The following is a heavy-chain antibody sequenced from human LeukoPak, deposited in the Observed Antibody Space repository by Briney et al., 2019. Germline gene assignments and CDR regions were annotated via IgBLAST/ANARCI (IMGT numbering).Heavy chain of an antibody. CDR1: GYNFIDLY. Sequence: ASVKVSCKTSGYNFIDLYIHWVRQAPGQGLEWMGWINPKNGGTKYGQKFQGRVTMTTDTSNRTAYTEVNSLTSDDTAVYYCARGAYHSDKTGYYWGDGFDIWGQGTTVVVSS. CDR3: ARGAYHSDKTGYYWGDGFDI. CDR2: INPKNGGT. D-gene: IGHD3-9*01. J-gene: IGHJ3*02. V-gene: IGHV1-2*02.